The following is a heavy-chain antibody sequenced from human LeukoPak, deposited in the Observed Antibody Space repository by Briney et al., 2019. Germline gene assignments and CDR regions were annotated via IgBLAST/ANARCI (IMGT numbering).Heavy chain of an antibody. D-gene: IGHD4-17*01. CDR3: ARRSPMTTVTTDAFDI. CDR2: INWNGGST. V-gene: IGHV3-20*04. J-gene: IGHJ3*02. Sequence: GGSLRLSCAASGFTFDDYGMSWVRQAPGKGLEWVSGINWNGGSTGYADSVKGRFTISRDNAENSLYLQMNSLRAEDTALYYCARRSPMTTVTTDAFDIWGQGTMVTVSS. CDR1: GFTFDDYG.